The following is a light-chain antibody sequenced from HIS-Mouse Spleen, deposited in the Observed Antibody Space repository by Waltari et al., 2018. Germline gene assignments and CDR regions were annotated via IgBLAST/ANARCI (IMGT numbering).Light chain of an antibody. Sequence: QSALTQPASVSGSPGQSITISCTGTSSDVGGYNYVSWYQQHPGKAPKLMIYDVSNLPSGVSNRFSCSKSGNTASLTISGLQAEDEADYYCSSYTSSSTLVFGGGTKLTVL. CDR3: SSYTSSSTLV. J-gene: IGLJ2*01. V-gene: IGLV2-14*03. CDR1: SSDVGGYNY. CDR2: DVS.